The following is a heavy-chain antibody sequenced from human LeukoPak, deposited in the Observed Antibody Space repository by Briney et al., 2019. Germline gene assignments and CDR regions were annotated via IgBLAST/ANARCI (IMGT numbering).Heavy chain of an antibody. J-gene: IGHJ1*01. CDR3: AREGGYYYGSLQH. CDR1: GGSISSSNW. CDR2: INHSGIT. D-gene: IGHD3-10*01. V-gene: IGHV4-4*02. Sequence: PSETLSLTCAVSGGSISSSNWWSWVRQPPGKGLEWIGEINHSGITNYNPSLKSRVTISVDNSKNQLSLKLSSVTPEDTAVYYCAREGGYYYGSLQHWGQGTLVIVSS.